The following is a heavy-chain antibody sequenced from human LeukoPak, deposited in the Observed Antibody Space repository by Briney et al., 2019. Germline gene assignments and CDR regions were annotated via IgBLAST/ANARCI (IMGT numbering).Heavy chain of an antibody. CDR3: ARDENGYVWGSFRA. CDR1: GGSFSGYY. V-gene: IGHV4-34*01. J-gene: IGHJ5*02. D-gene: IGHD3-16*02. CDR2: IYYSGST. Sequence: SETLSLTCAVYGGSFSGYYWGWIRQPPGKGLERIGNIYYSGSTYYNPSLESRVTMSLDTSKNQFSLKLSSVTAADTAVYYCARDENGYVWGSFRAWGQGTLVTVSS.